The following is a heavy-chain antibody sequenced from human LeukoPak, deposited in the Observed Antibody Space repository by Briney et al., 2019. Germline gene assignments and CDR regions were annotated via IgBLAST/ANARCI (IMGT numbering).Heavy chain of an antibody. CDR1: GFTVSSNY. Sequence: PGGSLRLSCAASGFTVSSNYMSWVRQAPGKGLEWVSVIYSGGSTYYADSVKGRFTISRDNSKNTLYLQMNSLRAEDTAVYYCAREVLTHYYDSSGYYHGAFDIWGQATMVTVSS. CDR2: IYSGGST. J-gene: IGHJ3*02. V-gene: IGHV3-53*01. CDR3: AREVLTHYYDSSGYYHGAFDI. D-gene: IGHD3-22*01.